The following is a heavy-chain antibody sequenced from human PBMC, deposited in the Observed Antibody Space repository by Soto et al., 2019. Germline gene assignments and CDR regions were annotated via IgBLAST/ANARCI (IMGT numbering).Heavy chain of an antibody. CDR1: GYTFTSYG. CDR3: ARAGSSSWFKPQRYNLFDP. Sequence: ASVKVSCKASGYTFTSYGISWVRQAPGQGLEWMGWISAYNGNTNYAQKLQGRGTMTTDTSTSTAYMELRSLRSDDTAVYYCARAGSSSWFKPQRYNLFDPRGQGTLVTVSS. V-gene: IGHV1-18*01. D-gene: IGHD6-13*01. CDR2: ISAYNGNT. J-gene: IGHJ5*01.